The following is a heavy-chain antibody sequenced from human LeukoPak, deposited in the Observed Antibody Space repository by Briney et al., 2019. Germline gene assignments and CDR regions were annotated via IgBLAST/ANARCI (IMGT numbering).Heavy chain of an antibody. CDR1: GGSISSYY. D-gene: IGHD6-13*01. J-gene: IGHJ4*02. CDR3: ARDLRFGRVAAAGTGGFDY. V-gene: IGHV4-4*07. CDR2: IYTSGST. Sequence: SETLSLTCTVSGGSISSYYWSWIRQPAGKGLEWIGRIYTSGSTNYNPSLKSRVTMSVGTSKNQFSLKLSSVTAADTAVYYCARDLRFGRVAAAGTGGFDYWGQGTLVTVSS.